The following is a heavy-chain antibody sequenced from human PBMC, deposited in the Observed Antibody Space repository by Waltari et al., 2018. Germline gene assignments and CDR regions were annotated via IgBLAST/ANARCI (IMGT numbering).Heavy chain of an antibody. CDR3: ATSAGMGAIVATMVNAFDI. Sequence: QVQLVQSGAEVKKPGSSVKVSCKASGGTFSSYVISWVRQAPGQGLEWMGGIIPILGIAKYAQNFQGRVTITADKSTSTAYMELSSLRSEDTAVYYCATSAGMGAIVATMVNAFDIWGQGTMVTVSS. V-gene: IGHV1-69*10. CDR1: GGTFSSYV. J-gene: IGHJ3*02. D-gene: IGHD5-12*01. CDR2: IIPILGIA.